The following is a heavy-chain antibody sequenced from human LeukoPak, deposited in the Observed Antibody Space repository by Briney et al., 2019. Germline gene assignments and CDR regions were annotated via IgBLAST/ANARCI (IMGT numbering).Heavy chain of an antibody. V-gene: IGHV3-7*01. CDR2: IKQDGNEK. D-gene: IGHD3-22*01. CDR3: ASHSSGYFC. Sequence: GGSLRLSCAASGFTFRTYEMNWVRQAPGKGLEWVANIKQDGNEKYYVDSVKGRFTISRDNAKNSLYLQMNSLRAEDTAVYYCASHSSGYFCWGQGTQVTVSS. CDR1: GFTFRTYE. J-gene: IGHJ4*02.